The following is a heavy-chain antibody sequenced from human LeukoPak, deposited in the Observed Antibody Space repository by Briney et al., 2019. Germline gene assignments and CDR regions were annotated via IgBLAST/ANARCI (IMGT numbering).Heavy chain of an antibody. CDR2: IRSKAYGGTT. CDR1: GFTFGDYA. J-gene: IGHJ4*02. CDR3: ARDTGDYYLDY. D-gene: IGHD4-17*01. Sequence: PGGSLRLSCTTSGFTFGDYAMSWVRQAPGKGLEWVGFIRSKAYGGTTEYAASVKGRFTISRDNAKNSLYLQMNSLRAEDTAVYYCARDTGDYYLDYWGQGTLVTVSS. V-gene: IGHV3-49*04.